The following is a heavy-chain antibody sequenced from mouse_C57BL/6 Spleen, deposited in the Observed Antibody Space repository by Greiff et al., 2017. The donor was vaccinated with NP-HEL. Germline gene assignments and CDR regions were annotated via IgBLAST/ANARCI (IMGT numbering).Heavy chain of an antibody. J-gene: IGHJ2*01. CDR1: GYTFTSYW. Sequence: VQLQQPGAELVRPGSSVKLSCKASGYTFTSYWMDWVKQRPGQGLEWIGNIYPSDSETHYNQKFKDKATLTVDKSSSTAYMQLSSLTSEDSAVYYCARGLTGYYCDYWGQGTTLTVSS. CDR3: ARGLTGYYCDY. V-gene: IGHV1-61*01. D-gene: IGHD4-1*01. CDR2: IYPSDSET.